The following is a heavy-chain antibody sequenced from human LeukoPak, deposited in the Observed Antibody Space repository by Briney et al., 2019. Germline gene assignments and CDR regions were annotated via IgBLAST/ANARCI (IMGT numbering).Heavy chain of an antibody. D-gene: IGHD3-10*01. CDR3: ARDTGYYGSGSYYQPYNWFDP. V-gene: IGHV3-74*01. J-gene: IGHJ5*02. CDR1: GFTFSSYW. Sequence: GGSLRLSCGASGFTFSSYWMHWVRPAPGKGLVWVSRINSDGSSTSYADSVKGRFTISRDNAKNTLYLQMNSLRAEDTAVYYCARDTGYYGSGSYYQPYNWFDPWGQGTLVTVPS. CDR2: INSDGSST.